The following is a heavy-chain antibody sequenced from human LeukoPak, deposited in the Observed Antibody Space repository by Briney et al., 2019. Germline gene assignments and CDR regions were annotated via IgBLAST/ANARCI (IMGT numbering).Heavy chain of an antibody. J-gene: IGHJ6*03. CDR1: GFTFSSYA. CDR3: AKRNYDFWSGSKYYYYYMDV. Sequence: GGSLRLSCAASGFTFSSYAMSWVRQAPGKGLEWVSAISGSGGSTYYADSVKGRFTISRDNSKNTLYLQMNSLRAEDTAVYYCAKRNYDFWSGSKYYYYYMDVWGKGTTATVSS. CDR2: ISGSGGST. V-gene: IGHV3-23*01. D-gene: IGHD3-3*01.